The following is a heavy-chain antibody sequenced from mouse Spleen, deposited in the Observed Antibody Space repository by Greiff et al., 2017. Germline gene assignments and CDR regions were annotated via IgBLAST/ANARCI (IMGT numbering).Heavy chain of an antibody. CDR2: SRDRGNGYTT. CDR3: ARSYHAMDY. V-gene: IGHV7-3*01. CDR1: GFTFTDYY. J-gene: IGHJ4*01. D-gene: IGHD6-5*01. Sequence: EVMLVESGGGLVQPGGSLSLSCEASGFTFTDYYMIWVRQPPGKALEWLGFSRDRGNGYTTDYSASVKGRFTISRDNSQSFLYLQMNALRDEDSATYYCARSYHAMDYWGQGILVTVSS.